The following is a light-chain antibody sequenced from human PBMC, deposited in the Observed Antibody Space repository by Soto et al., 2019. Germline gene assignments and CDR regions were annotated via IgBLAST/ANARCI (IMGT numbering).Light chain of an antibody. CDR3: CSYAGRSTWDVV. Sequence: QAVVTQPPSVSGTPGQRVTISCSGSSSNVGGNTVIWYQQVPGTAPKLLIHSNNQRPSGVPDRFSGSKSGTSASLAISGLQSEDEADYHCCSYAGRSTWDVVFGGGTKLTVL. CDR2: SNN. V-gene: IGLV1-44*01. CDR1: SSNVGGNT. J-gene: IGLJ2*01.